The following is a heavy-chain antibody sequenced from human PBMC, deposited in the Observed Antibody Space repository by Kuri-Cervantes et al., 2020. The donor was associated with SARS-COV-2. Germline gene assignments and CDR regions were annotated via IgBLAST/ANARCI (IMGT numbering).Heavy chain of an antibody. J-gene: IGHJ6*03. CDR2: ISYDGSNK. V-gene: IGHV3-30*18. CDR1: GFTFSSYA. D-gene: IGHD6-13*01. CDR3: ANNWDSSSWHENYYYYMDV. Sequence: GESLKISCAASGFTFSSYAMHWVRQAPGKGLEWVALISYDGSNKYYADSVKGRFTISRDNSKNTLYLQMNSLRAEDTAVYYCANNWDSSSWHENYYYYMDVWGKGTTVTVSS.